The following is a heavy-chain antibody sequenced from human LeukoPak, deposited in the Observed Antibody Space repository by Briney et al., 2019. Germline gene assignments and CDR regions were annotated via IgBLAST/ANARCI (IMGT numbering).Heavy chain of an antibody. V-gene: IGHV1-24*01. CDR1: GYTLTELP. J-gene: IGHJ4*02. Sequence: ASVKVSCKVSGYTLTELPMHWVRQAPGKGLEWMGGFDPEDGETIYAQKFQGRVTMTEDTSTDTAYMELSSLRSEDTAVYYCATGRSSWYGREYYFDYWGQGTLVTVSS. D-gene: IGHD6-13*01. CDR3: ATGRSSWYGREYYFDY. CDR2: FDPEDGET.